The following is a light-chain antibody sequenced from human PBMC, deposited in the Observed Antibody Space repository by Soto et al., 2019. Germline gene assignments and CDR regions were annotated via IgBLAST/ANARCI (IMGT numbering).Light chain of an antibody. V-gene: IGLV2-14*01. CDR3: SSYTSSSIDYV. J-gene: IGLJ1*01. CDR2: EVS. CDR1: SSDVGGYNY. Sequence: QSALTQPASVSGSPRQSITISCTGTSSDVGGYNYVSWYQQHPGKAPKLMIYEVSNRPSGVSNRFSGSKSGNTASLTISGLQAEDEADYYCSSYTSSSIDYVFGTGTKLTVL.